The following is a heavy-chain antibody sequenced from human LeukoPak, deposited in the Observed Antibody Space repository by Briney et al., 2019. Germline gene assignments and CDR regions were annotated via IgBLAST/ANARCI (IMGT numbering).Heavy chain of an antibody. CDR1: GFTVSSNE. J-gene: IGHJ4*02. CDR2: ISGSGGST. CDR3: AKGDGDYDYFDY. Sequence: GGSLRLSCAASGFTVSSNEMSWVRQAPGKGLEWVSAISGSGGSTYYADSVKGRFTISRDNSKNTLYLQMNSLRAEDTAVYYCAKGDGDYDYFDYWGQGTLVTVSS. D-gene: IGHD4-17*01. V-gene: IGHV3-23*01.